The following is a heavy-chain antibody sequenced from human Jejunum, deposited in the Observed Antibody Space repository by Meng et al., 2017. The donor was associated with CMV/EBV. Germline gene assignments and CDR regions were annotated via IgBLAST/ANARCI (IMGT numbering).Heavy chain of an antibody. D-gene: IGHD1-26*01. CDR2: ITGTSDNT. V-gene: IGHV3-23*01. Sequence: EVQLLESGGGLVQPXGSLRLSCAASGFTFSDYAMTWVRQAPGEGLEWVSTITGTSDNTYYADSVTGRFTISRDNSKNTFYLQLNSLRAEDTAVYYCANLGAASIQTWGQGTQVIVSS. J-gene: IGHJ4*02. CDR3: ANLGAASIQT. CDR1: GFTFSDYA.